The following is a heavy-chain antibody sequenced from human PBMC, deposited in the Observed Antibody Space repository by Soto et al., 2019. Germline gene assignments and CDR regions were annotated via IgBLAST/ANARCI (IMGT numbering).Heavy chain of an antibody. V-gene: IGHV4-31*02. CDR3: ARGSGYYRHFDS. CDR1: GGSITSGGYS. CDR2: IFDSGSA. J-gene: IGHJ4*02. D-gene: IGHD3-3*01. Sequence: SETLSLTCYVSGGSITSGGYSWTWIRHQPGKALQWIGYIFDSGSAYYNPSLKSRLTISVDTGKNLFSLELSSVNAADTAVYYCARGSGYYRHFDSWGQGTLVTVSS.